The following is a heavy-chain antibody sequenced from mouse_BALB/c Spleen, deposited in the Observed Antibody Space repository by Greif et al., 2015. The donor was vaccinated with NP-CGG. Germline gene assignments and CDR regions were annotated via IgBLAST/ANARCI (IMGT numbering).Heavy chain of an antibody. J-gene: IGHJ4*01. D-gene: IGHD2-3*01. V-gene: IGHV1S137*01. Sequence: VNVVESGAELVRPGVSVKISCKGSGYTFTDYAMHWVKQSHAKSLEWIGVISTYYGDASYNQKFKGKATMTVDKSSSTAYMELARLTSEDSAIYYCARCYDGFYAMDYWGQGTSVTVSS. CDR2: ISTYYGDA. CDR3: ARCYDGFYAMDY. CDR1: GYTFTDYA.